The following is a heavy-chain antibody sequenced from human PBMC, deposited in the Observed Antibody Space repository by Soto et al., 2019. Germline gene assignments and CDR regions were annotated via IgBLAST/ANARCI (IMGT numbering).Heavy chain of an antibody. CDR3: ARQPGMTAVTTDFDF. Sequence: EVQLVQSGAEVKKAGESLKISCKGSGYSFANYWISWVRQMPGKGLEWLGNIYPGDSDIRYSPSFEGHVTISADKSMSTAYLQWYNLKASDTAMYYCARQPGMTAVTTDFDFWGQGTLVSVSS. D-gene: IGHD4-17*01. CDR1: GYSFANYW. CDR2: IYPGDSDI. V-gene: IGHV5-51*01. J-gene: IGHJ4*02.